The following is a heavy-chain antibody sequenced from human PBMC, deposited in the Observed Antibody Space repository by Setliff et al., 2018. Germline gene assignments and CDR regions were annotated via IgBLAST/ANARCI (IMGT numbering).Heavy chain of an antibody. CDR2: MNPNNGNT. Sequence: ASVKVSCKASGYTFINYEINWVRQATGQGLEWMGGMNPNNGNTGYAQKFQGRVTMTRNTSISTAYMELSSLRSEDTAVYYCARGLTYGDYRVYWGQGTLVTVSS. J-gene: IGHJ4*02. V-gene: IGHV1-8*02. D-gene: IGHD4-17*01. CDR1: GYTFINYE. CDR3: ARGLTYGDYRVY.